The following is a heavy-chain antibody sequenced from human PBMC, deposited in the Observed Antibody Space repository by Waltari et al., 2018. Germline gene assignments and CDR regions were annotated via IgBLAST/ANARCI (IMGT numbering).Heavy chain of an antibody. J-gene: IGHJ4*02. CDR1: GFTFGDYA. CDR2: IRSKAYGGTT. Sequence: EVQLVESGGGLVQPGRSLRLSCTASGFTFGDYAMSWVRQAPGKGLEWVGFIRSKAYGGTTEYAASVKGRFTISRDDSKSIAYLQMNSLKTEDTAVYYCTRVGPGSWYYFDYWGQGTLVTVSS. V-gene: IGHV3-49*04. CDR3: TRVGPGSWYYFDY. D-gene: IGHD6-13*01.